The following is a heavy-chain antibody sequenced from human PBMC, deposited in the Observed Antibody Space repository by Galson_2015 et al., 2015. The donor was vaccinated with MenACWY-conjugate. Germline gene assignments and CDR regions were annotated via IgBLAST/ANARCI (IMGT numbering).Heavy chain of an antibody. J-gene: IGHJ6*02. Sequence: SLRLSCAASGFTFRNYWMTWVRQAPGKGLEWVASIKKDGSEKYYVDSVKGRFTISRDNIKNSMFLEMNSLRAEDTAVCYCARGHYGMDVWGQGTTVTASS. CDR3: ARGHYGMDV. V-gene: IGHV3-7*03. CDR1: GFTFRNYW. CDR2: IKKDGSEK.